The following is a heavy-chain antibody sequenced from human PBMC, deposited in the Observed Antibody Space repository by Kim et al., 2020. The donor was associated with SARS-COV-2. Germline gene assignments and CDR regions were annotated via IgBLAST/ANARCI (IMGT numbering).Heavy chain of an antibody. CDR3: ARGPIFSFDY. J-gene: IGHJ4*02. V-gene: IGHV4-34*01. Sequence: TTYTPSLKCRVTISLDTAKNQFSLKLSSVTAADTAVYYCARGPIFSFDYWGQGTLVTVSS. D-gene: IGHD2-21*01. CDR2: T.